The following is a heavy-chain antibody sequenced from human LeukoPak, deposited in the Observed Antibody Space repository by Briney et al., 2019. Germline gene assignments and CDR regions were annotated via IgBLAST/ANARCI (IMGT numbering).Heavy chain of an antibody. J-gene: IGHJ6*02. Sequence: GESLKISCKGSGYSFPSYWIGGVRKIPGKGLGWMGIIYPGDSDTRYSPSFQGQVTISADKSISTAYLQWSSLKASDTAMYYCARPGIVGATTVRYYGMDVWGQGTTVTVSS. CDR2: IYPGDSDT. CDR1: GYSFPSYW. CDR3: ARPGIVGATTVRYYGMDV. V-gene: IGHV5-51*01. D-gene: IGHD1-26*01.